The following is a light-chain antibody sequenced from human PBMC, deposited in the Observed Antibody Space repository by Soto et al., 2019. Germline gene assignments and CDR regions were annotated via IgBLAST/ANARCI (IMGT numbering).Light chain of an antibody. J-gene: IGLJ3*02. CDR1: SSNIGSNT. CDR2: SNV. Sequence: QSVLTQAPSASGTPGQRVTISCSGSSSNIGSNTVSWYQQVPGTAPKLLIYSNVQRPSGVPDRFSGSKSGTSASLAIGGLQSEDEADYYCAAWDGSLKGWVFGGGTKVTVL. V-gene: IGLV1-44*01. CDR3: AAWDGSLKGWV.